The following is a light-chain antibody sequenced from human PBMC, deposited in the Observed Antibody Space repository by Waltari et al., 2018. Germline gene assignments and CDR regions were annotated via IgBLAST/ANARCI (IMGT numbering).Light chain of an antibody. Sequence: SFELTQPPSVSVSPGQTASITCSGETLPNQYTYWYQQKAGQAPVLVIFKDTERPSGIPERVSGSSSGTVVTLTITGDRTEDEADYYCQSADSITTFEVFGGGTKLTVL. CDR2: KDT. J-gene: IGLJ3*02. V-gene: IGLV3-25*03. CDR1: TLPNQY. CDR3: QSADSITTFEV.